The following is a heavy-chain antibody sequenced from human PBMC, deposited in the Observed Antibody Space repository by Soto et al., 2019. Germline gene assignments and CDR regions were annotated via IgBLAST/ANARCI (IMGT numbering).Heavy chain of an antibody. CDR3: TKVGGLYDFWSGPLHFDL. V-gene: IGHV3-9*01. J-gene: IGHJ4*02. D-gene: IGHD3-3*01. CDR1: GFIFDDFA. CDR2: ISWNSDSI. Sequence: EAQLVESGGGLVQPGRSLRLSCAGSGFIFDDFAIQWVRQAPGKGLEWVSGISWNSDSIGYADSVKGRFTSSRDNAKNALYLQMNSLRVEDTALYYCTKVGGLYDFWSGPLHFDLWGQGTLVTVSS.